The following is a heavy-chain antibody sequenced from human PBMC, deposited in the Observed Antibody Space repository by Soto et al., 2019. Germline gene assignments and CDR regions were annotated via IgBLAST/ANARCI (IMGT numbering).Heavy chain of an antibody. V-gene: IGHV3-23*01. CDR1: GFTFSSYA. J-gene: IGHJ6*04. CDR2: ISGSGGST. D-gene: IGHD3-10*01. Sequence: GGSLRLSCAASGFTFSSYAMSWVRQAPGKGLEWVSAISGSGGSTYYADSVKGRFTISRDNSKNTLYLQMNSLRAEDTAVYYCAKCPPSRGRDYYYYGMDVWGKGTTVTVS. CDR3: AKCPPSRGRDYYYYGMDV.